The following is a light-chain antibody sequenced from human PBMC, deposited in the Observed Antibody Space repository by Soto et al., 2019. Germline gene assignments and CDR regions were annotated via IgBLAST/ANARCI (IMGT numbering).Light chain of an antibody. CDR2: SAS. V-gene: IGKV3-20*01. J-gene: IGKJ2*01. CDR1: QSISSTY. CDR3: HQTGSSRPYT. Sequence: EIVLTQSPGTLSLSPGERATLSCRASQSISSTYLAWYQRRPGQAPRLLIYSASNRATGIPVRFSGSESGTDFTITISRLEPEDFAVYYCHQTGSSRPYTFGQGNKVEIK.